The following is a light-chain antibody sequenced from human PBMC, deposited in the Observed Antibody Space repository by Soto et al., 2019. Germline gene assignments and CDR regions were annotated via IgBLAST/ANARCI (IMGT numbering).Light chain of an antibody. V-gene: IGKV3-20*01. J-gene: IGKJ3*01. CDR2: GEY. CDR1: HSVSSSY. Sequence: EIVLTQSPGTLSLSPGERATLSCRASHSVSSSYLAWDQQKPGQAPRLLIYGEYSRATGIPDRFSSSGSGTDFYLTISRLEPEDFAVYYCQQYGSSPPITFGPGTKVDIK. CDR3: QQYGSSPPIT.